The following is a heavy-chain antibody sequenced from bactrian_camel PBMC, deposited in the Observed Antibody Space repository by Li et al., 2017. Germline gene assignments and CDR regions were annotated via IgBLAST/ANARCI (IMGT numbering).Heavy chain of an antibody. CDR2: NDTGGTT. CDR1: LKIASYC. V-gene: IGHV3S53*01. CDR3: AARGAICVGAYWDIAGIFGY. Sequence: LVESGGGSVSPGGSLRLACTSNLKIASYCMAWFRQAPGEERTLVASNDTGGTTTTMDSGKGRFALSQDNAKNTVYLQMSDLEPEYTAMYYCAARGAICVGAYWDIAGIFGYWGQGTQVTVS. J-gene: IGHJ6*01. D-gene: IGHD1*01.